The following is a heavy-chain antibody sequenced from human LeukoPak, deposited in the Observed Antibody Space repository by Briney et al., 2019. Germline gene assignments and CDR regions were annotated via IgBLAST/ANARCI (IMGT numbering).Heavy chain of an antibody. CDR3: ASLGGYCSGGSCFSPNNWFDP. D-gene: IGHD2-15*01. Sequence: QPGGSLRLSCAASRLTFSNSEMNWVRQAPGKGLEWVSYISSSGDTVFYTDSVKGRFTISRDNARNLLFLQMNSLRAEDTAVYYCASLGGYCSGGSCFSPNNWFDPWGQGTLVTVSS. J-gene: IGHJ5*02. V-gene: IGHV3-48*03. CDR1: RLTFSNSE. CDR2: ISSSGDTV.